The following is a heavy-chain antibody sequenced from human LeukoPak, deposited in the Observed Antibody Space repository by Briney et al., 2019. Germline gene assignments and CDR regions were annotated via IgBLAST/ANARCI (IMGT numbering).Heavy chain of an antibody. D-gene: IGHD4-11*01. V-gene: IGHV3-21*01. Sequence: GGSPRLSCAASGFTFSSYSMNWVRQAPGKGLEWVSCISSSSTYIHYADSVKGRFTISRDNAKNSLYLQMNSLRAEDTAVYYCARDPDTNYPFDYWGQGTLVTVSS. CDR2: ISSSSTYI. CDR1: GFTFSSYS. CDR3: ARDPDTNYPFDY. J-gene: IGHJ4*02.